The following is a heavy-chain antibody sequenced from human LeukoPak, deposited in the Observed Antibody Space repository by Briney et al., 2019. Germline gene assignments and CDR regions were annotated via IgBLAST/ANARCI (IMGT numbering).Heavy chain of an antibody. V-gene: IGHV3-74*01. CDR1: GFTFSSYW. D-gene: IGHD3-3*01. CDR2: INSDGSST. CDR3: ASVINYDFWSGYYTPAAKDAFDI. Sequence: GGSLRLSCAASGFTFSSYWMHWVRHAPGKGLVWVSRINSDGSSTSYADSVKGRLTISRDNAKNTLYLQMNSLRAEDTAVYYCASVINYDFWSGYYTPAAKDAFDIWGQGTMVTVSS. J-gene: IGHJ3*02.